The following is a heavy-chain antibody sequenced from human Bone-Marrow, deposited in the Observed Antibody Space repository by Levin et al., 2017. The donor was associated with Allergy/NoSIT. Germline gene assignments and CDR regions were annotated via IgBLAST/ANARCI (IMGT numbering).Heavy chain of an antibody. CDR3: ARIAKGSYYYYYLDV. CDR2: IDHTGNT. J-gene: IGHJ6*03. Sequence: SETLSLTCTVSGGSISVGYYWTWMRHLPGGGLEWMGYIDHTGNTNYNPSLKGRISMFVDSSKSQFSLKLSSVTAADTAVYFCARIAKGSYYYYYLDVWGKGTTVTVSS. CDR1: GGSISVGYY. D-gene: IGHD3-16*01. V-gene: IGHV4-31*03.